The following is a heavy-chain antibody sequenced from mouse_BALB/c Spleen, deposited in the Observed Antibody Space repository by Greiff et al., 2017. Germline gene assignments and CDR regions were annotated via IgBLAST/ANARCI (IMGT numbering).Heavy chain of an antibody. D-gene: IGHD1-1*01. V-gene: IGHV1S81*02. CDR2: INPSNGGT. CDR3: TRDDYYGSRGIAY. Sequence: VQLQESGAELVKPGASVKLSCKASGYTFTSYYMYWVKQRPGQGLEWIGEINPSNGGTNFNEKFKSKATLTVDKSSSTAYMQLSSLTSEDSAVYYCTRDDYYGSRGIAYWGQGTLVTVSA. CDR1: GYTFTSYY. J-gene: IGHJ3*01.